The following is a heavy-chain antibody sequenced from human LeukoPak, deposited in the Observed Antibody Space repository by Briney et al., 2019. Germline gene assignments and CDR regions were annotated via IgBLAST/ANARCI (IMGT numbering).Heavy chain of an antibody. Sequence: GGSLRLSCAASGLTFTRYAMTWVRQDPGRGLEWVSTITGDGDGAYYPDSVKGRFTTSRDNAKNTLYLQMNSLRADDTAVYYCAKESSSRGWYGPDYWGQGTLVTVSS. CDR2: ITGDGDGA. D-gene: IGHD6-19*01. CDR1: GLTFTRYA. V-gene: IGHV3-23*01. J-gene: IGHJ4*02. CDR3: AKESSSRGWYGPDY.